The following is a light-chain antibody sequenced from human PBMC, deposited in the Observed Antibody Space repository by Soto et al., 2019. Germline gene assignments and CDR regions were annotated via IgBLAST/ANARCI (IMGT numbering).Light chain of an antibody. J-gene: IGKJ1*01. CDR1: QSVSSTY. Sequence: EIVLTQSPGTLSLSPGERATLSCRASQSVSSTYLAWYQQKPGQAPRLLIYGASSRATGIPDRFSGSGSGTDVYLTNISRQPPEFSVYYCQQYDNSPRTFGQGTKVEIK. V-gene: IGKV3-20*01. CDR3: QQYDNSPRT. CDR2: GAS.